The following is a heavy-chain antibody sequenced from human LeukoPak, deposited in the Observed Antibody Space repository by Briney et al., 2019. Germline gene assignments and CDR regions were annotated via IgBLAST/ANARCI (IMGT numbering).Heavy chain of an antibody. Sequence: PGGSLRLSCAASGFTFSDYYMSWIRQAPGKGLEWVSYISSSSSYTNYADSVKGRFTISRDNAKNSLYLQMNSLRAEDTAVYYCARIFHRYGDDGFFEYWGQGTLVTVSS. J-gene: IGHJ4*02. CDR3: ARIFHRYGDDGFFEY. CDR2: ISSSSSYT. V-gene: IGHV3-11*03. D-gene: IGHD4-17*01. CDR1: GFTFSDYY.